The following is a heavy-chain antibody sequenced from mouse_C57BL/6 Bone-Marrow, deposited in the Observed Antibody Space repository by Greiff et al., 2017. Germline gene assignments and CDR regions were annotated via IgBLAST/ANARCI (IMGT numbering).Heavy chain of an antibody. CDR3: ARDSLSYDYDSDYFDY. J-gene: IGHJ2*01. Sequence: EVKVVESGGGLVQSGRSLRLSCATSGFTFSDFYMEWVRQAPGKGLEWIAASRNKANDYTTDDSASVKGRFIVSRDTSHSILHLQLLALKAADPANDYCARDSLSYDYDSDYFDYWGQGTTLTVSS. D-gene: IGHD2-4*01. CDR1: GFTFSDFY. CDR2: SRNKANDYTT. V-gene: IGHV7-1*01.